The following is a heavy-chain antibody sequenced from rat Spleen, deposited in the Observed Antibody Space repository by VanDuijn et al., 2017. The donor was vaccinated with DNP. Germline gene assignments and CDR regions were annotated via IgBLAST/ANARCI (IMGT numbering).Heavy chain of an antibody. J-gene: IGHJ2*01. CDR3: TTDFERGY. CDR2: ITSSGGGT. Sequence: EVQLVESGGGLVQPGRSLKLSCAASGFPFTYYGMAWVRQAQKKGLEWVASITSSGGGTSYRDSVRGRFTISRDNAKTTLYLQMDSLRSDDTANYYCTTDFERGYWGQGVMVTVSS. D-gene: IGHD1-11*01. CDR1: GFPFTYYG. V-gene: IGHV5-27*01.